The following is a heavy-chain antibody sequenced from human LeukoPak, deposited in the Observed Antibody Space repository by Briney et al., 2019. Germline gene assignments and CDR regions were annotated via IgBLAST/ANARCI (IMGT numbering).Heavy chain of an antibody. J-gene: IGHJ4*02. CDR1: GYSLSSGYY. CDR3: ARDLWSSSWRDIDY. Sequence: PSETLSLTCTVSGYSLSSGYYWGWIRQPPGKGLERIGSLYHSGSTYYNPSLKSRVTISVDTSKNQFSLNLSSVTAADTAVYYCARDLWSSSWRDIDYWGQGTLVTVSS. V-gene: IGHV4-38-2*02. D-gene: IGHD6-13*01. CDR2: LYHSGST.